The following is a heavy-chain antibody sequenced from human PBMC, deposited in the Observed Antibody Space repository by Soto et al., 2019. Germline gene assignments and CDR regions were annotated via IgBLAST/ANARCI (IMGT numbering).Heavy chain of an antibody. CDR1: GCTCTSSA. CDR3: AAWTGLHDYGALYYFDY. CDR2: IVVGSGNT. J-gene: IGHJ4*02. Sequence: PSLKVSCKASGCTCTSSAMQRLRQARGQRLEWIGWIVVGSGNTNYAQKFQERVTITRDMSTSTAYMELSSLRSEDTAVYYCAAWTGLHDYGALYYFDYWGQGTLVTVSS. D-gene: IGHD4-17*01. V-gene: IGHV1-58*02.